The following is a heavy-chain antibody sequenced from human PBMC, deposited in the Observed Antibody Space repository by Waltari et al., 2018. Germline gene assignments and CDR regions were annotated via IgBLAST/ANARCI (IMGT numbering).Heavy chain of an antibody. D-gene: IGHD2-15*01. CDR3: ARVRVVMGEGVY. CDR1: WFSFRLYE. Sequence: EVRLVESGGTLLQPGGSLILSCAASWFSFRLYERNWVRQAPGRGLEWVSYISSRGSTKYYADSVKGRFTISRDNAKNSQYLQMNSLRADDTAVYYCARVRVVMGEGVYWGQGTLVTVSS. V-gene: IGHV3-48*03. CDR2: ISSRGSTK. J-gene: IGHJ4*02.